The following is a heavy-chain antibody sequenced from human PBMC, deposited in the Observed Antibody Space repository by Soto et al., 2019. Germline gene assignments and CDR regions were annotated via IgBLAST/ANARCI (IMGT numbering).Heavy chain of an antibody. CDR3: AKDLLNYYDSSGPIDY. D-gene: IGHD3-22*01. J-gene: IGHJ4*02. Sequence: PGGSLRLSCAASGFTFSSYAMSWVRQAPGKGLEWVSAISGSGGSTYYADSVKGRFTISRDNSKNTLYLQMNSLRAEDTAVYYCAKDLLNYYDSSGPIDYWGQGTLVTVSS. CDR2: ISGSGGST. V-gene: IGHV3-23*01. CDR1: GFTFSSYA.